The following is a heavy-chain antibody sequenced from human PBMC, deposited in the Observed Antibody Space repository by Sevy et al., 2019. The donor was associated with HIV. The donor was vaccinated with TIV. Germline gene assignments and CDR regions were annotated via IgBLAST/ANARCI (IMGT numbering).Heavy chain of an antibody. J-gene: IGHJ6*03. CDR1: GFTFSSYS. CDR2: ISSSSSTI. Sequence: GGSLRLSCAASGFTFSSYSMNWVRQAPGKGLEWVSYISSSSSTIYYAYSVKGRFTISRDNAKNSLYLQMNSLRDEDTAVYYCARDPTFVLRFLEWSNYMDVWGKGTTVTVSS. D-gene: IGHD3-3*01. CDR3: ARDPTFVLRFLEWSNYMDV. V-gene: IGHV3-48*02.